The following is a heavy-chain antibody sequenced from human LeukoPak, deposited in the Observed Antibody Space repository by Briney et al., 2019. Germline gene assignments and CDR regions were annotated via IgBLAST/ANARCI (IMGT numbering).Heavy chain of an antibody. CDR1: GYTFTGYY. V-gene: IGHV1-2*02. CDR3: AKVRGYDSSGYFDY. Sequence: GASVKVSCKASGYTFTGYYMHWLRQAPGQGLEWMGWINPNSGGTNYAQKFQGRVTMTRDTSISTAYMELSRLRSDDTAVYYCAKVRGYDSSGYFDYWGQGTLVTVSS. CDR2: INPNSGGT. D-gene: IGHD3-22*01. J-gene: IGHJ4*02.